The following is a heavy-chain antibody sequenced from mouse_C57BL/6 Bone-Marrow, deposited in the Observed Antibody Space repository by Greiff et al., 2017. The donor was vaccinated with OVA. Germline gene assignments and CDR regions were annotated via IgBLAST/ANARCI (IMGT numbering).Heavy chain of an antibody. J-gene: IGHJ2*01. V-gene: IGHV1-63*01. D-gene: IGHD2-5*01. Sequence: QVQLQQSGAELVRPGTSVKMSCKASGYTFTNYWIGWAKQRPGHGLEWIGDIYPGGGYTNYNEKFKGKATLTADKSSSTAYMQFSSLTSEDSAIYYCARGGHDSNPCDYWGQGTTLTVSA. CDR2: IYPGGGYT. CDR3: ARGGHDSNPCDY. CDR1: GYTFTNYW.